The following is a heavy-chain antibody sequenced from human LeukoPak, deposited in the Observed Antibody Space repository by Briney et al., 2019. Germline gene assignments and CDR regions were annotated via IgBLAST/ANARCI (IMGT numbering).Heavy chain of an antibody. CDR2: ISSSSSYI. D-gene: IGHD5-18*01. V-gene: IGHV3-21*01. Sequence: PGGSLRLSCAASGLIFSIYSMNWVRQAAGKGLEWVSSISSSSSYIYYADSVKGRLSISRDNATKSLYMQMNSVRAEHTAVYSCERDQGSTAMDTFDYWGQGTLVTVSS. CDR3: ERDQGSTAMDTFDY. J-gene: IGHJ4*02. CDR1: GLIFSIYS.